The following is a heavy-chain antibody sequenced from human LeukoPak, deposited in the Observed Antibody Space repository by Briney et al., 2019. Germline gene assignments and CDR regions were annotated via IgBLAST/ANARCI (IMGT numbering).Heavy chain of an antibody. CDR3: AREYSYGSIDY. CDR1: GGSISSYY. CDR2: IYYSGST. Sequence: SETLSLTCTVSGGSISSYYWRWIRQPPGKGLEWIGYIYYSGSTNYNPSLKSRVTISVDTSKNQFSLKLSSVTAADTAVYYCAREYSYGSIDYWGQGTLVTVSS. J-gene: IGHJ4*02. D-gene: IGHD5-18*01. V-gene: IGHV4-59*01.